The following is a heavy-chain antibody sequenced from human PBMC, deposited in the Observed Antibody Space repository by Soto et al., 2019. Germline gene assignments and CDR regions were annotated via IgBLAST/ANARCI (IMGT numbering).Heavy chain of an antibody. CDR1: GFTFSSYW. J-gene: IGHJ4*02. Sequence: EVQLVESGGGLVQPGGSLRLSCAASGFTFSSYWMSWVRQAPGKGLEWVANIKQDGSEKYYVDSVKGRFTISRDNAKNSLYLQMNSLRAEDRAVYYCARDRPGGYYDFWSGYYLVDYWGQGTLVTVSS. V-gene: IGHV3-7*05. CDR2: IKQDGSEK. CDR3: ARDRPGGYYDFWSGYYLVDY. D-gene: IGHD3-3*01.